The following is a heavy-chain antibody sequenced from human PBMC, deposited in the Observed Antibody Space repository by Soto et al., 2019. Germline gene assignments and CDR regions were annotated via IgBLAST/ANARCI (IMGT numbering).Heavy chain of an antibody. CDR3: ASLEIRGYFDY. V-gene: IGHV4-31*03. Sequence: SETLSLTCTVSGGSISSGGYYWSWIRQHPGRGLEWIGYIYYSGSTYYNPSLKSRVTISVDTSKNQFSLKLSSVTAADTAVYYCASLEIRGYFDYWGQGTLVTVSS. D-gene: IGHD1-1*01. J-gene: IGHJ4*02. CDR1: GGSISSGGYY. CDR2: IYYSGST.